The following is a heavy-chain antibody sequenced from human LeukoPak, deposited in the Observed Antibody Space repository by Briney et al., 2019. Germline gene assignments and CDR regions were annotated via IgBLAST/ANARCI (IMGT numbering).Heavy chain of an antibody. CDR2: ISGYNDNT. D-gene: IGHD5-24*01. J-gene: IGHJ4*02. CDR3: ARDRHGYSDFDY. CDR1: GYTFTSYG. Sequence: ASVKVSCKASGYTFTSYGISWVRQAPGQGLQWMGWISGYNDNTNTVQKLQGRVTMTIDTSTNTAYMELMSLRSDDTAVYYCARDRHGYSDFDYWGQGTLVTVSP. V-gene: IGHV1-18*01.